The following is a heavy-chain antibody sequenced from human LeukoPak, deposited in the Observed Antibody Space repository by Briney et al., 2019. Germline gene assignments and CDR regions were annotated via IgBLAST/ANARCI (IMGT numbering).Heavy chain of an antibody. CDR1: GGSISSYY. CDR2: IYYSGST. V-gene: IGHV4-59*01. J-gene: IGHJ4*02. CDR3: ARGGRITMVRGVSIPFDY. D-gene: IGHD3-10*01. Sequence: SSETLSLTCTVSGGSISSYYWSWIRQPPGKGLEWIGYIYYSGSTSYNPSLKSRVTISVDTSKNQFSLKLSSVTAADTAVYYCARGGRITMVRGVSIPFDYWGQGTLVTVSS.